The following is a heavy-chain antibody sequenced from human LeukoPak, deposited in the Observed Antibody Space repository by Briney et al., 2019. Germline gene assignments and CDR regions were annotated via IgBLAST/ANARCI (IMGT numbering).Heavy chain of an antibody. J-gene: IGHJ4*02. CDR1: GGSISSYY. Sequence: SETLSLTCTVSGGSISSYYWSWIRQPPGKGLGWIGYIYYSGSTNYNPSLKSRVTISVDTSKNQFSLKLSSVTAADTAVYYCARQYCSSTSCYVGFDYWGQGTLVTVSS. CDR3: ARQYCSSTSCYVGFDY. V-gene: IGHV4-59*01. CDR2: IYYSGST. D-gene: IGHD2-2*01.